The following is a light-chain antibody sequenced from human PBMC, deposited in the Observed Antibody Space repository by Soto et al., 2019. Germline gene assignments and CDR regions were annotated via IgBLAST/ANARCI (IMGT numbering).Light chain of an antibody. J-gene: IGKJ5*01. CDR3: ERACSGPST. V-gene: IGKV3-11*01. Sequence: TMSLKGRGGDIGGCMASRRVGTYLAWYQQKPGQAPRLLIYDAFNRATGVPARFFVSESGTAFDLGLRALDSYGTAVSYCERACSGPSTFGRGTRLEIK. CDR2: DAF. CDR1: RRVGTY.